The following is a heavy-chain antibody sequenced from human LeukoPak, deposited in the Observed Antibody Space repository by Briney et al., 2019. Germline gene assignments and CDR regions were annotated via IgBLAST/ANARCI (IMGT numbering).Heavy chain of an antibody. J-gene: IGHJ6*03. CDR1: GGSISSYY. Sequence: SETLSLTCTVSGGSISSYYWSWIRQPAGKGLEWIGRIYTSGRTNYNPSLKSRVTISVDTSKNQFSLKLSSVTAADTAVYYCARVDSSSWYDYYYMDVWGKGTTVTVSS. D-gene: IGHD6-13*01. V-gene: IGHV4-4*07. CDR3: ARVDSSSWYDYYYMDV. CDR2: IYTSGRT.